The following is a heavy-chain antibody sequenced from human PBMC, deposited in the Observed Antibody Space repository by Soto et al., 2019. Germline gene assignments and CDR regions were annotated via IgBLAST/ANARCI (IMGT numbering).Heavy chain of an antibody. J-gene: IGHJ4*02. CDR3: ARVIVVVPAARLGPSIDY. V-gene: IGHV1-18*01. Sequence: ASVKASCKESVYTFTSYGISWVRQAPGQELEWMGWISAYNGNTNYAQKLQGRVTMTTDTSTSTDYMELRSLRSDDTAVYYCARVIVVVPAARLGPSIDYWGQGTLVTVSS. CDR2: ISAYNGNT. D-gene: IGHD2-2*01. CDR1: VYTFTSYG.